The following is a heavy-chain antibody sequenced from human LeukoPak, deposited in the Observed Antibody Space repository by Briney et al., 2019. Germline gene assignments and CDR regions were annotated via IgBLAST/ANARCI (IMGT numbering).Heavy chain of an antibody. J-gene: IGHJ4*02. D-gene: IGHD2-15*01. V-gene: IGHV5-10-1*01. Sequence: GESLKISCKGSGYSFTSYWISWVRQMPGKGLEWMGRIDPSDSYTNYSPSFQGHVTISADKSISTAYLQWSSLKASDTATYYCARRGCSGGSCYSGEFDYWGQGTLVTVSS. CDR1: GYSFTSYW. CDR3: ARRGCSGGSCYSGEFDY. CDR2: IDPSDSYT.